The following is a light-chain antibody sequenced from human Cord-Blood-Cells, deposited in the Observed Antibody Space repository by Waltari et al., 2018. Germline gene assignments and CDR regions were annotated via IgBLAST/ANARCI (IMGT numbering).Light chain of an antibody. CDR3: SSYTSSSTLLYV. Sequence: CTGTSSDVGGYNYVSWYQQHPGKAPKLMIYDVSNRPSGVSNRFSGSKSGNTASLTISGLQAEDEADYYCSSYTSSSTLLYVFGTGTKVTVL. J-gene: IGLJ1*01. V-gene: IGLV2-14*04. CDR1: SSDVGGYNY. CDR2: DVS.